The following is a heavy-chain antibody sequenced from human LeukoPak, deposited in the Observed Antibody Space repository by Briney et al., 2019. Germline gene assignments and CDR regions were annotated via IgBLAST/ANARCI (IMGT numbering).Heavy chain of an antibody. D-gene: IGHD2-15*01. V-gene: IGHV5-51*01. J-gene: IGHJ3*02. CDR3: ARRGPRYCSGGSCSDAFDI. CDR1: GYSFTIYW. Sequence: GESLKISCQGSGYSFTIYWIGWVRQMPGKGLEWMGIIYPDDSDTRYSPSFQGQVTISADKSISTAYLQWSSLKASDTAMYYCARRGPRYCSGGSCSDAFDIWGQGTMVTVSS. CDR2: IYPDDSDT.